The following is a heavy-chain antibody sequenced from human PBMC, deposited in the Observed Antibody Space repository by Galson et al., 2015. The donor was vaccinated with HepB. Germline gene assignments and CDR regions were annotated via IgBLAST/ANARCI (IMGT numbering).Heavy chain of an antibody. D-gene: IGHD1-1*01. J-gene: IGHJ4*02. V-gene: IGHV3-48*02. Sequence: SLRLSCAASGFTFSSYPMNWVRQAPGRGLEWLSNIRDKGTDTYYADSVKGRFTISRDNAKNSLYLHMNSLRDEDTAVYYCARDDNWAFDQWGQGTLVSVSS. CDR3: ARDDNWAFDQ. CDR2: IRDKGTDT. CDR1: GFTFSSYP.